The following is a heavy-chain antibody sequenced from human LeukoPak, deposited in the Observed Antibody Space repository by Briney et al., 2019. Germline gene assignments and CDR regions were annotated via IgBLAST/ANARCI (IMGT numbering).Heavy chain of an antibody. Sequence: PGGSLRLSCAASGFTFSNYGMHWVRQAPGKGQEWVAVVSYDGGITYYADSVEGRFIISRDNSKNTLYLQLNSLRAEDTAVYYCAKQRVRGDHYFDYWGQGTLVTVSS. J-gene: IGHJ4*02. D-gene: IGHD3-10*01. CDR2: VSYDGGIT. CDR3: AKQRVRGDHYFDY. V-gene: IGHV3-30*18. CDR1: GFTFSNYG.